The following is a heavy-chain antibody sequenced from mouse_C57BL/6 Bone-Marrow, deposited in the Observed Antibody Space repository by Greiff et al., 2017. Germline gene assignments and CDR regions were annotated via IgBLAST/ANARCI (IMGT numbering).Heavy chain of an antibody. V-gene: IGHV1-26*01. CDR2: INPNNGGT. CDR1: GYTFTDYY. D-gene: IGHD1-1*01. CDR3: ARETTVVAHFDY. Sequence: EVQLQQSGPELVKPGASVKISCKASGYTFTDYYMNWVKQSPGKSLEWIGDINPNNGGTSYNQKFKGKATLTVDKSSSTAYMELRSLTSEDSAVYYCARETTVVAHFDYWGQGTTLTVSS. J-gene: IGHJ2*01.